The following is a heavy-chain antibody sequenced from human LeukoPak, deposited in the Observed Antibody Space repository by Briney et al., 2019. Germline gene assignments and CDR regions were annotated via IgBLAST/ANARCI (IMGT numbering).Heavy chain of an antibody. J-gene: IGHJ5*02. D-gene: IGHD2-15*01. Sequence: LETLSLTCTVSGGSISSYYWSWIRQPPGKGLEWIGYIYYSGSTNYNPSLKSRVTISVDTSKNQFSLKLSSVTAADTAVYYCARALGVGVVAAIGWFDPWGQGTLVTVSS. V-gene: IGHV4-59*01. CDR2: IYYSGST. CDR3: ARALGVGVVAAIGWFDP. CDR1: GGSISSYY.